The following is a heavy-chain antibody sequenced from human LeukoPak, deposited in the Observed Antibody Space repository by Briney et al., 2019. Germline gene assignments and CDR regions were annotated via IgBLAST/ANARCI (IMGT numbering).Heavy chain of an antibody. CDR2: INHSGST. CDR3: ASGLYLNFDY. D-gene: IGHD3-16*01. Sequence: KPSETLSLTCAVYGGSFSGYYWSWIRQPPGKGLEWIGEINHSGSTNYNPSLKSRVTISVDTSKNQFSLRLGSVTAADTAVYYCASGLYLNFDYWGQGTLVTVSS. CDR1: GGSFSGYY. J-gene: IGHJ4*02. V-gene: IGHV4-34*01.